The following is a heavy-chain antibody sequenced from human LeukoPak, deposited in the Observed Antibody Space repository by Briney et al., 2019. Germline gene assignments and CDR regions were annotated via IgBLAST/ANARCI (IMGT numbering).Heavy chain of an antibody. Sequence: GGSLRLSCTASGFTITSYVTSWVRQAPGKGLEWVSYISSSGSTIYYADSVKGRFTISRDNAKNSLYLQMNSLRAEDTAVYYCARGTQCSGGSCSYYYYGMDVWGQGTTVTVSS. CDR2: ISSSGSTI. J-gene: IGHJ6*02. D-gene: IGHD2-15*01. CDR1: GFTITSYV. CDR3: ARGTQCSGGSCSYYYYGMDV. V-gene: IGHV3-11*01.